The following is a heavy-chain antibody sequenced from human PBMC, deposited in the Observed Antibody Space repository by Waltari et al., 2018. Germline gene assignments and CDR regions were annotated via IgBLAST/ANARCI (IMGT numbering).Heavy chain of an antibody. Sequence: QLQLQESGPGLVKPSETLSLTCTVSGGSISNTNYYWGWIRQPPGKGLEWIGCIYYSGSTYYNSSLKSRVTISVDTSRDQFSLKLSSVTAADTAVYYCVRERDGGAGAYNWFDPWGQGTLVTVSS. V-gene: IGHV4-39*07. J-gene: IGHJ5*02. CDR2: IYYSGST. D-gene: IGHD3-16*01. CDR1: GGSISNTNYY. CDR3: VRERDGGAGAYNWFDP.